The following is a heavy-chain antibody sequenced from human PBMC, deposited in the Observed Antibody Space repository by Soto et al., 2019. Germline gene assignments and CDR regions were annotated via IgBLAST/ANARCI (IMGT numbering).Heavy chain of an antibody. CDR1: GFTFSSYT. CDR2: ISSSSSYI. Sequence: PGGSLRLSCAASGFTFSSYTMNWVRQAPGKGLEWVSSISSSSSYIYYADSVKGRFTISRDNAKNSLYLQMNGLRAEDTAVYYCARILIIGTTMGSYFDYWGQGTLVTVS. D-gene: IGHD1-20*01. J-gene: IGHJ4*02. CDR3: ARILIIGTTMGSYFDY. V-gene: IGHV3-21*01.